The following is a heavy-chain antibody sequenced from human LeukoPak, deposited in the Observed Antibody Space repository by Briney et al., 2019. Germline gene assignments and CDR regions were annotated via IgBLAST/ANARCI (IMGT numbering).Heavy chain of an antibody. CDR3: ARVGTVGTLFDY. CDR2: IYYSGST. CDR1: GGSISSYY. D-gene: IGHD7-27*01. V-gene: IGHV4-59*08. Sequence: SSETLSLTCTVSGGSISSYYWSWIRQPPGKGLEGIGYIYYSGSTNYNPSLKSRVTISVDTSKNQFSLKLSSVTAADTAVYYCARVGTVGTLFDYWGQGTLVTVSS. J-gene: IGHJ4*02.